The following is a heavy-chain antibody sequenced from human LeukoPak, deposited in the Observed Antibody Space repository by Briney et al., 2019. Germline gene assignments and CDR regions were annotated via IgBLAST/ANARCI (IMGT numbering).Heavy chain of an antibody. Sequence: GGSLRLSCAASGFTFSNAWMSWVRQAPGKGLEWVGRIKSKTDGGTTDYAAPVKGRFTISRDDSKNTLYLQMNSLKTEDTAVYYCTTDASVMITFGGVIVDYWGQGTLVTVSS. CDR1: GFTFSNAW. V-gene: IGHV3-15*01. CDR3: TTDASVMITFGGVIVDY. J-gene: IGHJ4*02. CDR2: IKSKTDGGTT. D-gene: IGHD3-16*02.